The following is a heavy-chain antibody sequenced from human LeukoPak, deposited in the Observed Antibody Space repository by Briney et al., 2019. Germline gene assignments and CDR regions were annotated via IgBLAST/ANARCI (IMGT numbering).Heavy chain of an antibody. CDR3: ARTYYYGSGSYRLDYYGMDV. CDR1: GYTFTSYD. CDR2: MNPNSGNT. J-gene: IGHJ6*02. D-gene: IGHD3-10*01. V-gene: IGHV1-8*01. Sequence: ASVRVSCKASGYTFTSYDIHWVPQATGQGLEWMGWMNPNSGNTRYAQKFQGTVNMTRNTSISTAYMELSSLRSEDTAVYYCARTYYYGSGSYRLDYYGMDVWGQGTTVTVSS.